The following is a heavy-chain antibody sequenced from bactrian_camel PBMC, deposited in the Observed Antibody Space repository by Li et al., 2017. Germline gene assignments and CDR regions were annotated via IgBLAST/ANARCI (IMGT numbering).Heavy chain of an antibody. CDR2: YAGPRYI. V-gene: IGHV3S55*01. Sequence: HVQLVESGGVSVQAGGTLRLSCEVSGDTSGTYCMGWFRQAPGKEREGVASYAGPRYINYADSVSGRFTISEDKAKHTYYLQMNSLEPEDTAMYYCAAGRGGRWLEETAYMYWGQGTQVTVS. D-gene: IGHD2*01. J-gene: IGHJ4*01. CDR1: GDTSGTYC. CDR3: AAGRGGRWLEETAYMY.